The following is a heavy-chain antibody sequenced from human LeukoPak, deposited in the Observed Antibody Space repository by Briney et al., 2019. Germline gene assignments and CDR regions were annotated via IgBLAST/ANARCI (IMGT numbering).Heavy chain of an antibody. CDR3: AKDSNYYDSSGYFY. Sequence: GGSLRLSCAASGFTFSSYAMSWVRQAPGKGLEWGSAISGSGGSTYYADSVKGRFTISRDNSKSSLYLQMNSLRAEDTAVYYCAKDSNYYDSSGYFYWGQGTLVTVSS. V-gene: IGHV3-23*01. CDR2: ISGSGGST. J-gene: IGHJ4*02. D-gene: IGHD3-22*01. CDR1: GFTFSSYA.